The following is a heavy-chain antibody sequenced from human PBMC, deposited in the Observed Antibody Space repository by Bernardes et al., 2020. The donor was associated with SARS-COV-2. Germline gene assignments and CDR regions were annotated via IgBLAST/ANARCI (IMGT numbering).Heavy chain of an antibody. V-gene: IGHV3-23*01. D-gene: IGHD3-3*01. J-gene: IGHJ5*02. Sequence: GGSLRLSCAASGFTFSSYAMSWVRQAPGKGLEWVSTINNGGGSTYYADSVKGRFTISRDDSKNTLYLQMNSLRAEDTAVYYCAKSSWSGYSWGQGTLVTVSS. CDR3: AKSSWSGYS. CDR1: GFTFSSYA. CDR2: INNGGGST.